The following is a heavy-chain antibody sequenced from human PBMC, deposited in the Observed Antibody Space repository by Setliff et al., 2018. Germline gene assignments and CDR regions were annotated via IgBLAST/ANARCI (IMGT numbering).Heavy chain of an antibody. J-gene: IGHJ4*02. CDR1: GGSFSGYY. V-gene: IGHV4-34*01. CDR2: INHGGST. CDR3: ARRYNFWSGYLDY. D-gene: IGHD3-3*01. Sequence: SETLSLTCAVYGGSFSGYYWSWIRQPPGKGLEWIGEINHGGSTNYNPSLKSRVTMSVDTSKNQFSLKLSSVTAADTAVYYCARRYNFWSGYLDYWGQGTLVTVSS.